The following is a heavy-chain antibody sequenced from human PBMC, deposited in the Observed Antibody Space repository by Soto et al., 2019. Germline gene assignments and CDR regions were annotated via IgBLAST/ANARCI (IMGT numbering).Heavy chain of an antibody. D-gene: IGHD1-7*01. V-gene: IGHV3-64D*06. CDR2: ISSNGGST. CDR1: GFTLSSYA. J-gene: IGHJ4*02. Sequence: GGSLRLSCSASGFTLSSYAMHWVRQAPGKGLEYVSAISSNGGSTYYADSVKGRFTISRDNSKNTLYLQMSSLRAEDTAVHYCVKYNWNYAFDYWGQGTLVTVSS. CDR3: VKYNWNYAFDY.